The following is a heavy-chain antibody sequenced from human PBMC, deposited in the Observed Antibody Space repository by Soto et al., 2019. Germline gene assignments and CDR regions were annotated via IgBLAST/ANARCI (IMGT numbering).Heavy chain of an antibody. CDR3: ARSLALYYYDSSGYY. J-gene: IGHJ4*02. D-gene: IGHD3-22*01. Sequence: GGSLRLSCAASGFHFGSYSMNWVRQAPGKGLEWVSSISSSMYIYYADSVKGRFTISRDNAKNSLYLQMNSLRAEDTALYYCARSLALYYYDSSGYYWGQGTLVTVSS. CDR2: ISSSMYI. CDR1: GFHFGSYS. V-gene: IGHV3-21*01.